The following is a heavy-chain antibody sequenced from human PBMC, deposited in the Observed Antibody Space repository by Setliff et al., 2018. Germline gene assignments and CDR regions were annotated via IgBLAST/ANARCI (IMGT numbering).Heavy chain of an antibody. CDR3: ARGGTFRYFDY. J-gene: IGHJ4*02. V-gene: IGHV4-61*09. Sequence: KTSETLSLTCTVSGDSISSRRNYWGWFRQPAGKELEWIGQIYTSWSTNYNPSLKSRVTISLDTSKNQFSLSLTSVTAEDTAVYYCARGGTFRYFDYWGQGTPVTVSS. D-gene: IGHD5-12*01. CDR2: IYTSWST. CDR1: GDSISSRRNY.